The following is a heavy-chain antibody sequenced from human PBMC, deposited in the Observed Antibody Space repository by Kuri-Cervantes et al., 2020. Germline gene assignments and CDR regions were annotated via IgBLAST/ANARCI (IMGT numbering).Heavy chain of an antibody. CDR2: IFSNDEK. V-gene: IGHV2-26*01. J-gene: IGHJ4*02. CDR3: AQSKTTVANQGFDY. CDR1: GFSLSNARMG. D-gene: IGHD4-23*01. Sequence: SGPTLVKPTETLTLTCTVSGFSLSNARMGVSWIRQPPGKALEWLAHIFSNDEKSYSTSLKSRLTISKDTSKSQVVLTMTNMDPADTATYYCAQSKTTVANQGFDYWGQGILVTVSS.